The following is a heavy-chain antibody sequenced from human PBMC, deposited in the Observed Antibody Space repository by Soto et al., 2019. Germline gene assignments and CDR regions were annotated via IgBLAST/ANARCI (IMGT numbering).Heavy chain of an antibody. J-gene: IGHJ4*02. V-gene: IGHV4-59*12. CDR1: GGSISTYY. CDR3: ARARIMPLYTSSWPVFDY. Sequence: PSETLSLTCTVSGGSISTYYWSWIRQPPGKGLEWIGYIYYSGSTNYNPSLKSRVTISVDNAKNSLYLQMNSLRAEDTAVYYCARARIMPLYTSSWPVFDYWGQGTLVTVSS. CDR2: IYYSGST. D-gene: IGHD6-13*01.